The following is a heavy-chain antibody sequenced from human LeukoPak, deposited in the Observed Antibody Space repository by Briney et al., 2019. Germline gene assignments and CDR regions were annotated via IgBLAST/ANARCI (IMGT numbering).Heavy chain of an antibody. CDR1: GFTFSDYA. Sequence: GGSLRLSCTASGFTFSDYALSWVRQAPGEGLEWVSAISGSGATSYYANSVKGWFTISRDNAENTLYLQVYSLRAEDAAIYYCVPHQRRGLAVAGTNAFDIWGQGTMVTVSS. J-gene: IGHJ3*02. D-gene: IGHD6-19*01. CDR3: VPHQRRGLAVAGTNAFDI. CDR2: ISGSGATS. V-gene: IGHV3-23*01.